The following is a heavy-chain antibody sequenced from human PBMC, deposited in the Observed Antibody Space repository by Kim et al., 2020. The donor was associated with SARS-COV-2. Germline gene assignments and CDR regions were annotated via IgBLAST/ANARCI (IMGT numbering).Heavy chain of an antibody. CDR2: IIGSGTTI. CDR3: ARGPNYSPFDY. V-gene: IGHV3-48*03. CDR1: GFTFSSYE. Sequence: GGSLRLSCTASGFTFSSYEMNWVRQAPGKGLEWVSYIIGSGTTIYYADSVRGRFTISRDKDKNSLFLQMNSLRAEDTAVYYCARGPNYSPFDYWGQGTLVTVSS. D-gene: IGHD4-4*01. J-gene: IGHJ4*02.